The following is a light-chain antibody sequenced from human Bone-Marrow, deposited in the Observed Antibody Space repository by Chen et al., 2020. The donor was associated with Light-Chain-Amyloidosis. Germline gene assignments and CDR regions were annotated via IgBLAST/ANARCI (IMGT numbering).Light chain of an antibody. CDR1: SSDVGGDNH. CDR3: SSYTITNTLV. Sequence: QSALTQPACVSGSPGQSITISCTGTSSDVGGDNHVSWYQPHPDKAPKLMIYEVTHRPSWVPDRFSGSKSDNTASLTISGLQPEDEADYFCSSYTITNTLVFGSGTRVTVL. V-gene: IGLV2-14*01. J-gene: IGLJ1*01. CDR2: EVT.